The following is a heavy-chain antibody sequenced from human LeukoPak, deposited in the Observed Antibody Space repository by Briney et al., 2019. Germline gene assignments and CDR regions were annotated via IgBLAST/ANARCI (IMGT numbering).Heavy chain of an antibody. V-gene: IGHV4-34*01. CDR3: ASSRGYSSCLWYYCMDV. J-gene: IGHJ6*03. CDR1: GGSFSGYY. D-gene: IGHD6-13*01. Sequence: SETLSLTCAVYGGSFSGYYWSWIRQPPGKGLEGIGEINHSGTTNYNPSLKSRVTISIDTSRNQFSLKLSSLTAADTGVYYCASSRGYSSCLWYYCMDVWGKGTTVTVSS. CDR2: INHSGTT.